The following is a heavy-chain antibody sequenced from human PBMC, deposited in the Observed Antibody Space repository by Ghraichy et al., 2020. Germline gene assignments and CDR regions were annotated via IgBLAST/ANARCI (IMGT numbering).Heavy chain of an antibody. D-gene: IGHD4/OR15-4a*01. CDR2: ISSDGGRE. Sequence: LSLTCAASGFTFSIYGMHWVRQAPGKGLEWVALISSDGGRENYADYVKGRFTISRDNSKNTLYLQMNSLRAADTAVYYCARRGQRDYVDVFDYWGRGTLVTVSS. CDR1: GFTFSIYG. V-gene: IGHV3-30*03. CDR3: ARRGQRDYVDVFDY. J-gene: IGHJ4*02.